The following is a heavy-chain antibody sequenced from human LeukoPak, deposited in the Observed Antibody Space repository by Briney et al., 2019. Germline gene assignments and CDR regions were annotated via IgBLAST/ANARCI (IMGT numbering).Heavy chain of an antibody. CDR1: GGSVSINNYY. CDR3: AREPCSSTSCAEAA. D-gene: IGHD2-2*01. V-gene: IGHV4-39*02. J-gene: IGHJ5*02. Sequence: SETLSLTCTVSGGSVSINNYYWGWIRHPPGKGLEWIGNIYYTGTTYYNPSLKSRVTISVDTSKNHFSLKLTSVTAADTAVYSCAREPCSSTSCAEAAWGQGTLVTVSS. CDR2: IYYTGTT.